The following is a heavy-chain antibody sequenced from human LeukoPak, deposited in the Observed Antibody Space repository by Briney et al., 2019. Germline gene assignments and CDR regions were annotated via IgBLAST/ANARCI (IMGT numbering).Heavy chain of an antibody. J-gene: IGHJ4*02. CDR1: GYTFTSYY. CDR3: AREIGPRQLHLWGAAFDL. CDR2: INPSGGST. D-gene: IGHD5-18*01. Sequence: ASVKVSCKASGYTFTSYYIHWVRQAPGQGLEWMGIINPSGGSTSYAQKFQGRVTMTRDTSTSTAYMDLSSLRSDDTAVYYCAREIGPRQLHLWGAAFDLWGQGTLVTVSS. V-gene: IGHV1-46*01.